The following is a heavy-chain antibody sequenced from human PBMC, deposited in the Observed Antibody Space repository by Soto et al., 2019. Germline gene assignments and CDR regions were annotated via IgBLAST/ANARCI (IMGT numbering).Heavy chain of an antibody. CDR1: GGSISSGGYY. CDR2: IYYSGST. D-gene: IGHD5-18*01. CDR3: ARAHGYSYGSDWFDP. V-gene: IGHV4-31*03. Sequence: SETLSLTCTVSGGSISSGGYYWSWIRQHPGKGLEWIGYIYYSGSTYYNPSLKSRVTISVDTSKNQFSLKLSSVTAADTVVYYCARAHGYSYGSDWFDPWGQGTLVTVSS. J-gene: IGHJ5*02.